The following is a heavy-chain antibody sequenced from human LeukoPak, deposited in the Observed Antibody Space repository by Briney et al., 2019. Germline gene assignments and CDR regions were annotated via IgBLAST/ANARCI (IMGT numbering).Heavy chain of an antibody. D-gene: IGHD4-17*01. CDR2: INPNSGGT. V-gene: IGHV1-2*02. CDR1: GYTFTGYY. J-gene: IGHJ3*02. Sequence: ASVKVSCKASGYTFTGYYMHWVRQAPGQGFEWMGWINPNSGGTNYAQKFQGRVTMTRDTSISTAYMDLSRLRSDDTALYYCATGRAYGDYFDAFDIWGQGTMVSVSS. CDR3: ATGRAYGDYFDAFDI.